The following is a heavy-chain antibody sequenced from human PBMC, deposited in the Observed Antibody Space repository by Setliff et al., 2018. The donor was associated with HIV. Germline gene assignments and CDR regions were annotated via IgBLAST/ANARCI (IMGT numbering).Heavy chain of an antibody. CDR1: GGSFSAYH. J-gene: IGHJ4*02. CDR3: ARVSVFGSAMARGGYFDY. V-gene: IGHV4-34*01. D-gene: IGHD5-18*01. Sequence: SETLSLTCAVYGGSFSAYHWSWIRQTPGKGLEWLGEINHSGSTAYNLALESRVSMSIDTSKNQFSLKLTSVTAADTAIYYCARVSVFGSAMARGGYFDYWGQGTPVTVSS. CDR2: INHSGST.